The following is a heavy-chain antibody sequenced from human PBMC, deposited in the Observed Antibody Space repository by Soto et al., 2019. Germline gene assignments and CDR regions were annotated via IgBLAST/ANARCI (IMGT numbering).Heavy chain of an antibody. Sequence: QVQLVQSGAEEKKPGASVKVSCKASGYTFTVYAMHWVRQAPGQRLEWMGWINAGNGNTKYSQKIQGRVTITRDTSASTAYMELSSLRSEDTAVYYCARAVAVPADFDYWGQGTLVTVSS. V-gene: IGHV1-3*05. J-gene: IGHJ4*02. CDR3: ARAVAVPADFDY. D-gene: IGHD6-19*01. CDR2: INAGNGNT. CDR1: GYTFTVYA.